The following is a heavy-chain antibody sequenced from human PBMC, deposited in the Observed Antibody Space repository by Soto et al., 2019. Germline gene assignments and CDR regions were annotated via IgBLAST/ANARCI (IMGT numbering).Heavy chain of an antibody. J-gene: IGHJ4*02. CDR2: ISSSGSTI. V-gene: IGHV3-11*01. D-gene: IGHD3-16*01. CDR3: AKDRRAGGNSAFYFDF. CDR1: GFTFSDYY. Sequence: PGGSLRLSCAASGFTFSDYYMSWIRQAPGKGLEWVSYISSSGSTIYYADSVKGRFTISRDNSHNTLYLQVHSLTAEDTAVYYCAKDRRAGGNSAFYFDFWGQGAQVTVSS.